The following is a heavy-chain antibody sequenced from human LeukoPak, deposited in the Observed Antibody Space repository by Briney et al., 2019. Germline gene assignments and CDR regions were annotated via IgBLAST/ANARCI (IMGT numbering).Heavy chain of an antibody. CDR2: MNPNSGNT. Sequence: ASVKVSCKASGYTFTSYDINWVRQATGQGLEWMGWMNPNSGNTGYAQKFQGRVTMTRNTSISTAYTELSSLRSEDTAVYYCARGIHSSSSPDYYYYYYMDVWGKGTTVTVSS. CDR3: ARGIHSSSSPDYYYYYYMDV. V-gene: IGHV1-8*01. J-gene: IGHJ6*03. D-gene: IGHD6-6*01. CDR1: GYTFTSYD.